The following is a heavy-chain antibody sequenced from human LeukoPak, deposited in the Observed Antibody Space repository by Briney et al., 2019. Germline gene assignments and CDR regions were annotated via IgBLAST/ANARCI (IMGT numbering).Heavy chain of an antibody. J-gene: IGHJ4*02. CDR3: ARHIAAAVLFDY. CDR1: GGSIGSYY. CDR2: IYYSGST. Sequence: PSETLSLTCTVSGGSIGSYYWSWIRQSPGKGLDWIGYIYYSGSTNYNPSLKSRVTISVDTSKNQFSLKLSSVTAADTAVYYCARHIAAAVLFDYWGQGTLVTVSS. V-gene: IGHV4-59*08. D-gene: IGHD6-13*01.